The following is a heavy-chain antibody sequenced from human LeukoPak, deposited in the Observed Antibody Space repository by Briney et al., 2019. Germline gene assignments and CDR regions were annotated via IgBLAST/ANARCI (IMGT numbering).Heavy chain of an antibody. Sequence: GGSLRLSCAASGFTFSSYSMNWVRQAPGKGLEWVSSISSSSSYIYYADSVKGRFTISRGNSKNTLYLQMNSLRAEDTAVYYCANVPTYYYDSSGYYYFWGQGTLVTVSS. J-gene: IGHJ4*02. V-gene: IGHV3-21*04. D-gene: IGHD3-22*01. CDR1: GFTFSSYS. CDR3: ANVPTYYYDSSGYYYF. CDR2: ISSSSSYI.